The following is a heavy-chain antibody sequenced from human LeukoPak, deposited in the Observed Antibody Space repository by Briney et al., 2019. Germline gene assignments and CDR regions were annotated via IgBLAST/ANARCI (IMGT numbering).Heavy chain of an antibody. CDR3: VRGSLASGVVVYYYYYLDV. CDR1: GFTFSRFA. CDR2: IGGLGEST. J-gene: IGHJ6*03. D-gene: IGHD3-3*01. V-gene: IGHV3-23*01. Sequence: GGSLRLSCEASGFTFSRFAMTWVRQAPGKGLEWVSTIGGLGESTNYADSVKGRFTISRDNSKNTLYLQMNNLRAEDTAVYYCVRGSLASGVVVYYYYYLDVWGKGTTVTVSS.